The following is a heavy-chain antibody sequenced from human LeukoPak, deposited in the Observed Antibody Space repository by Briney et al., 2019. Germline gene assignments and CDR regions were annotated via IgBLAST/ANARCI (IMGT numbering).Heavy chain of an antibody. CDR3: ARTPGGGHYHFDY. J-gene: IGHJ4*02. Sequence: GGSLRLSCAASGFTFSSYALHWVRQAPGKGLEWVAVISYDGSNKYYADSVKGRFTISRDNSKNRLYLQMNSLRAEDTAVYYCARTPGGGHYHFDYWGQGTLVTVSS. CDR1: GFTFSSYA. V-gene: IGHV3-30-3*01. D-gene: IGHD3-10*01. CDR2: ISYDGSNK.